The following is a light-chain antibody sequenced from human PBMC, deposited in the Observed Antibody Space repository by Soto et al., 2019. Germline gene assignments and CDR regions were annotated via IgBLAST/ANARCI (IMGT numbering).Light chain of an antibody. J-gene: IGLJ1*01. CDR2: EVS. Sequence: QSALTQPASVSGSPGQSITISCTGTSSDVGGYNYVSWYQQHPGKAPKLMIYEVSNRPSGVSNRFSGSKSGNTASLTISGIQAEDEADYYCSSYAGSSNVFGTGTKVTV. CDR3: SSYAGSSNV. V-gene: IGLV2-14*01. CDR1: SSDVGGYNY.